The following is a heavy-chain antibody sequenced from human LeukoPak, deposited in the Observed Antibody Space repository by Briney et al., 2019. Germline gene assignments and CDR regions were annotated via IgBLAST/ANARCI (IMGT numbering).Heavy chain of an antibody. V-gene: IGHV1-18*01. CDR1: GYTFTSYG. Sequence: ASVKVSCKASGYTFTSYGISWVRQAPGQGLEWMGWISAYNGNTNYAQKLQGRVTMTTDTSTSTAYMELRSLRSDDTAVYYCARDRTSLSDPIVHDYWGQGTLVTVSS. D-gene: IGHD2/OR15-2a*01. J-gene: IGHJ4*02. CDR3: ARDRTSLSDPIVHDY. CDR2: ISAYNGNT.